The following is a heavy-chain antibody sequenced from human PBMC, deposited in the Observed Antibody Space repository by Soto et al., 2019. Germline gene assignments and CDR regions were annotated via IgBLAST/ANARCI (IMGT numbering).Heavy chain of an antibody. D-gene: IGHD3-9*01. CDR3: AKDILTGYYKSGYYYYYGMDV. V-gene: IGHV3-9*01. CDR2: ISWNSGSI. J-gene: IGHJ6*02. Sequence: QPGGSLRLSCAASGFTFDDYAMHWVRQAPGKGLEWVSGISWNSGSIGYADSVKGRFTISRDNAKNSLYLQMNSLRAEDTALYYCAKDILTGYYKSGYYYYYGMDVWGQGTTVTVSS. CDR1: GFTFDDYA.